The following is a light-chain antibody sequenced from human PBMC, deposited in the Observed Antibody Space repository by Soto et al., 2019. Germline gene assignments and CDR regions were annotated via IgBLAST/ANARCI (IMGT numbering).Light chain of an antibody. CDR1: SSNIGAGYD. CDR3: AAWDASLNGVV. J-gene: IGLJ2*01. Sequence: QSVLTQPPSVSGAPGQRVTISCTGSSSNIGAGYDVHWYQQLRGTAPKLLIYGNSNRPSGVPDRFSGSKSGTSASLAITGLQAEDEADYYCAAWDASLNGVVFGGGTQLTVL. V-gene: IGLV1-40*01. CDR2: GNS.